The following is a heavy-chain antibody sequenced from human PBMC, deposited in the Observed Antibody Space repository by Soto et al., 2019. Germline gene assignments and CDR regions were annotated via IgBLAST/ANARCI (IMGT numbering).Heavy chain of an antibody. CDR1: GYTFTSYA. CDR2: INAGNGNT. Sequence: QVQLVQSGAEEKTPRASVKVSCKASGYTFTSYAMHWVRQAPGQRLEWMGWINAGNGNTKYSQKLQGRVTITRDTSASTAYMELSSLRSEDTAVYYCARGKPIYCISTSCYYVYYGMDVWGQGTTVTVSS. CDR3: ARGKPIYCISTSCYYVYYGMDV. V-gene: IGHV1-3*05. J-gene: IGHJ6*02. D-gene: IGHD2-2*01.